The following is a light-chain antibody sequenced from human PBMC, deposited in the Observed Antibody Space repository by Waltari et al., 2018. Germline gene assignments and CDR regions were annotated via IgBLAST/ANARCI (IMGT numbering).Light chain of an antibody. V-gene: IGKV1-5*03. CDR3: QQYNNYPVA. J-gene: IGKJ2*01. Sequence: DIQMTQSPSTLSASVGDRVPITRRASQSIGSWLAWYQQKPGKAPDLLIYKASSLESGVPSRFSGSGSWREFSLNFNGLLRDDFTTYYCQQYNNYPVAFGQGTKLEI. CDR2: KAS. CDR1: QSIGSW.